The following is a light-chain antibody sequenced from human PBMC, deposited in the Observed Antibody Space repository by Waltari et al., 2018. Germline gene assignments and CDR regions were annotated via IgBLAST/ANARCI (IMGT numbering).Light chain of an antibody. CDR2: GAS. CDR3: QKYNKWPPYT. J-gene: IGKJ2*01. V-gene: IGKV3-15*01. Sequence: EMVMTQSPATLSVSPGERATLSCRASQSISSDLAWYQQKPGQAPRLLIYGASTRANGRPARFSGSGSGTEFTLTISSLQSEDFAVYYCQKYNKWPPYTFGQGTKLEIK. CDR1: QSISSD.